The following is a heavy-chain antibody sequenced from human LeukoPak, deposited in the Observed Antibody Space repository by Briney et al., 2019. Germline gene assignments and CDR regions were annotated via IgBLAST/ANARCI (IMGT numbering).Heavy chain of an antibody. CDR3: ARDWLHAIDY. Sequence: GGSLRLSCAASGFTFSDTWMHWVRQAPGKGLVWVSRIRSDGSDTRYAESVKGRFTISRDNAKNTLYLQMNSLRAEDTAVYYCARDWLHAIDYWGQGTLVTVSS. V-gene: IGHV3-74*01. CDR2: IRSDGSDT. J-gene: IGHJ4*02. CDR1: GFTFSDTW. D-gene: IGHD5-18*01.